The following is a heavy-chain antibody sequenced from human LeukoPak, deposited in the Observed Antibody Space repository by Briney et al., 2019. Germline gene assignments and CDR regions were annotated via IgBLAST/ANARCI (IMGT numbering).Heavy chain of an antibody. D-gene: IGHD3-9*01. J-gene: IGHJ4*02. Sequence: SQTLSLTCTVSGGSISGGGYYWSWIRQHPGKGLEWIGYIYYSGSTYYNPSLKSRVTISVDTSKNQFSLKLSSVTAADTAVYYCARALKDYDILTGYDYWGQGTLVTVSS. CDR3: ARALKDYDILTGYDY. V-gene: IGHV4-31*03. CDR1: GGSISGGGYY. CDR2: IYYSGST.